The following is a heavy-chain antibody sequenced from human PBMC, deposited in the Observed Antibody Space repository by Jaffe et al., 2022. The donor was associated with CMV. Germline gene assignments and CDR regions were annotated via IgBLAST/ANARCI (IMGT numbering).Heavy chain of an antibody. D-gene: IGHD2-2*01. CDR2: IYWNDDK. V-gene: IGHV2-5*01. CDR3: AHRRAFEYEAMFLDY. J-gene: IGHJ4*02. Sequence: QITLKESGPTLVKPTQTLTLTCTFSGFSLSTSGVGVGWIRQPPGKALEWLALIYWNDDKRYSPSLKSRLTITKDTSKNQVVLTMTNMDPVDTATYYCAHRRAFEYEAMFLDYWGQGTLVTVSS. CDR1: GFSLSTSGVG.